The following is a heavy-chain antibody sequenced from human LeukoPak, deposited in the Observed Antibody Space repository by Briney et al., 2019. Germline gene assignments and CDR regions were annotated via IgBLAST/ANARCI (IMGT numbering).Heavy chain of an antibody. CDR2: IYYSGST. D-gene: IGHD3-16*01. CDR1: GGSISSSSYY. J-gene: IGHJ4*02. Sequence: SETLSLTCTVSGGSISSSSYYWGWIRQPPGKGLERIGSIYYSGSTYYNPSLKSRVTISVDTSKNQFSLKLSSVTAADTAVYYCARPSNTLGTSDYWGQGTLVTVSS. V-gene: IGHV4-39*01. CDR3: ARPSNTLGTSDY.